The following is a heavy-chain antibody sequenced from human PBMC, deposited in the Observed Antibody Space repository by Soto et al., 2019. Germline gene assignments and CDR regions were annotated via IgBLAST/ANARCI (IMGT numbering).Heavy chain of an antibody. V-gene: IGHV3-48*01. Sequence: EVQLVESGGGLVQPGGSLRLSCADSGSTFSTYTMNWVRQAPGKGLEWVSYISSSSSTIYYADSVKGRFTISRDNAKNSLYLQMNSRRAEDTAVYYCARFPLGFGVPGFDPWGQGTLVTVSS. CDR2: ISSSSSTI. D-gene: IGHD3-10*01. CDR3: ARFPLGFGVPGFDP. J-gene: IGHJ5*02. CDR1: GSTFSTYT.